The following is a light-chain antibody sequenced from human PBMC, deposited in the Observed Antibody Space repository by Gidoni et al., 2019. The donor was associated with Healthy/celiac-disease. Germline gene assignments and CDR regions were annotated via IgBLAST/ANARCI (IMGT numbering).Light chain of an antibody. CDR1: QGISNY. V-gene: IGKV1-27*01. J-gene: IGKJ1*01. CDR2: AAS. CDR3: QKYNSAPWT. Sequence: IQMTQSPSSLSASVGDRVTITCRASQGISNYLAWYQQKPGKVPKLLIYAASTLQSGVPSRFSCSGSGTDFTLTISRLQPEDVATYYCQKYNSAPWTFGQGTKVEIK.